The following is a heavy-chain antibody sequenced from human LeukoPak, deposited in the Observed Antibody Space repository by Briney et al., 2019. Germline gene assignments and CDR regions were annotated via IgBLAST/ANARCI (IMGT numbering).Heavy chain of an antibody. J-gene: IGHJ4*02. CDR3: AKERNWGPFDY. V-gene: IGHV3-43*01. Sequence: GGSLRLSCAASGFTFDDYTMHWVRQAPGKGLEWVSLISWDGGSTYYADSVKGRFTISRDNSKNTLYLQMNSLRAEDTAVYYCAKERNWGPFDYWGQGTLVTVSS. CDR1: GFTFDDYT. CDR2: ISWDGGST. D-gene: IGHD7-27*01.